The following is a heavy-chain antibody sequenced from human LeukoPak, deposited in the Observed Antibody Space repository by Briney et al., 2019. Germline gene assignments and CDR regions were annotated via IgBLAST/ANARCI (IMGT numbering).Heavy chain of an antibody. V-gene: IGHV1-18*01. D-gene: IGHD2-15*01. CDR3: ARGPQLGYCSGGSRYPADY. CDR1: GYTFPIYG. J-gene: IGHJ4*02. CDR2: ISAYNGNT. Sequence: ASVKVSCKASGYTFPIYGITWVRQAPGQGLEWMGWISAYNGNTNYAQKLQGRVTMTTDTSTSTAYMELRSLRSDDTDVYFCARGPQLGYCSGGSRYPADYWGQGTLVTVSS.